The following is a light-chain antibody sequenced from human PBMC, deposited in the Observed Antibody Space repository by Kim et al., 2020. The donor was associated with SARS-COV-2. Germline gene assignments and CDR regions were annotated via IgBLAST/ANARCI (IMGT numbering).Light chain of an antibody. J-gene: IGKJ4*01. CDR1: QTIGSD. V-gene: IGKV3-11*01. CDR2: DAS. Sequence: EIVLTQSPATLSLSPGERATLSCRASQTIGSDLAWFQQKPGQAPRLFISDASNRATGVPVRFSGSGSGTDFTLTISSLEPEDFAVYYCQQRSKWPPTFGGGTKVEI. CDR3: QQRSKWPPT.